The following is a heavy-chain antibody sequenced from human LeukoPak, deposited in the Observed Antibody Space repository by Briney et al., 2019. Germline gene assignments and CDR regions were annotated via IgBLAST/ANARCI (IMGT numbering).Heavy chain of an antibody. V-gene: IGHV4-39*07. CDR2: IYYSGST. Sequence: SETLSLTCTVSGGSISSYYWGWIRQPPGKGLEWIGSIYYSGSTYYNPSLKSRVTISVDTSKNQFSLKLSSVTAADTAVYYCASPGLGDSSGLGVYWGQGTLVTVSS. CDR1: GGSISSYY. J-gene: IGHJ4*02. D-gene: IGHD3-22*01. CDR3: ASPGLGDSSGLGVY.